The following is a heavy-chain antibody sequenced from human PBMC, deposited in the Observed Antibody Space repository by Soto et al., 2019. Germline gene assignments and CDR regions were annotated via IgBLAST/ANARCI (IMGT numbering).Heavy chain of an antibody. CDR2: INPRGGGT. J-gene: IGHJ6*02. Sequence: ASVKVSCKASGYSFTSNYMHWVRQAPGQGLEWMGVINPRGGGTFFPQSFQGRVTMTRDTSTGTAYMELGSLRSEDTAVYYCARGGRIVDTGIGYYYYHAMDVWGQGTTVTVSS. V-gene: IGHV1-46*01. CDR1: GYSFTSNY. D-gene: IGHD5-18*01. CDR3: ARGGRIVDTGIGYYYYHAMDV.